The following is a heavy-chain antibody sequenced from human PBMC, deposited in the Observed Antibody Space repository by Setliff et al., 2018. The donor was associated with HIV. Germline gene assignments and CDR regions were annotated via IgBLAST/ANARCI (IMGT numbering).Heavy chain of an antibody. CDR2: VYYSGGT. CDR3: ARLGDSGYDFRGYFDY. D-gene: IGHD5-12*01. V-gene: IGHV4-39*01. J-gene: IGHJ4*02. Sequence: PSETLSLTCTVSGGSVSDTSYYWGWIRQPPGKGLEWLANVYYSGGTYYNPSLNSRVTMSVDTSRNQSSLKLTSVTAADTALYFCARLGDSGYDFRGYFDYWGQGKLVTVS. CDR1: GGSVSDTSYY.